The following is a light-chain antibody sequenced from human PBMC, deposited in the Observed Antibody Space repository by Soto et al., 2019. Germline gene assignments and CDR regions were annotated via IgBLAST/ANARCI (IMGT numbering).Light chain of an antibody. CDR1: QPIASN. CDR2: DAS. J-gene: IGKJ4*01. CDR3: QQRSNWPRLT. Sequence: EILMTQSPATMSVSPGERATLSCRASQPIASNVAWYQQRPGQPPRLLIYDASNRATGIPARFSGSGSGTDFTLTISRLEPEDFAVYYCQQRSNWPRLTYGGGTKVDIK. V-gene: IGKV3-11*01.